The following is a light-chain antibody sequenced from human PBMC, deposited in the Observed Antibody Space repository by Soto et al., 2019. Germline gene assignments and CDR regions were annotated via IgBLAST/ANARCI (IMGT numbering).Light chain of an antibody. CDR3: AAWDDSLSGRGV. CDR2: RNN. Sequence: QSVLTQPPSASGTPGQRVTISCSGSSSNIGNNYVYWYQMVPGTAPKLLIYRNNQRPSGVPDRFSGSRSGTSAFLAISGLRSEDEADYYCAAWDDSLSGRGVFGGGTQLTVL. V-gene: IGLV1-47*01. J-gene: IGLJ3*02. CDR1: SSNIGNNY.